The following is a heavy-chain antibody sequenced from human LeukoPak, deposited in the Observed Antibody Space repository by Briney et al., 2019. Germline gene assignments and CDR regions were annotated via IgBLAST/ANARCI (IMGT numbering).Heavy chain of an antibody. CDR2: IYYSGGT. J-gene: IGHJ4*02. CDR3: ARSGECSGGSCIRDFDY. Sequence: SETLSLTCTVSGGSISSYYWSWIRQPPGKGLEWIGYIYYSGGTNYNSSLKSRVTISVDTSKNQFSLKLSSVTAADTAVYYCARSGECSGGSCIRDFDYWGQGTLVTVSS. CDR1: GGSISSYY. D-gene: IGHD2-15*01. V-gene: IGHV4-59*01.